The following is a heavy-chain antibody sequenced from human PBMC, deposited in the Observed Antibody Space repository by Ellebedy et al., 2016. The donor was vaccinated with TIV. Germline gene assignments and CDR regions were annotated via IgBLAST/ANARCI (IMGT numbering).Heavy chain of an antibody. Sequence: AASVKVSCKTSGYTFINSGISWVRQAPGQGLEWLGWISAYNGATKYSQKFQCRVTMPVDTSTTTAYMDLRSLKSNDTAVYYCARNIAVDDYWGQGTLVIVSA. D-gene: IGHD6-19*01. J-gene: IGHJ4*02. CDR1: GYTFINSG. CDR3: ARNIAVDDY. V-gene: IGHV1-18*04. CDR2: ISAYNGAT.